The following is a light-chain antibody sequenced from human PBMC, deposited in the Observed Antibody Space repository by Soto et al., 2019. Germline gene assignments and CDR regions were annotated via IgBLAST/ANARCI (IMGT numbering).Light chain of an antibody. CDR2: DNN. CDR1: SSNIGNNY. J-gene: IGLJ2*01. Sequence: QSVLTQPPSVSAAPGQKVTISCSGSSSNIGNNYVSWYQQLPGTAPKLLIYDNNKRPSGIPDRFSGSKSGTSATLGITGLQTGDEADYYCGPWDTSLSAVVFGGGTTLTVL. V-gene: IGLV1-51*01. CDR3: GPWDTSLSAVV.